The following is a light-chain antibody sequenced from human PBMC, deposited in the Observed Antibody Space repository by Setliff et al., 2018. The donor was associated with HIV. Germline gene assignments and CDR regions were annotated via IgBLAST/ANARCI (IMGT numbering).Light chain of an antibody. CDR1: NIGSKS. J-gene: IGLJ1*01. CDR3: QVWDSSSDHPGV. V-gene: IGLV3-21*03. CDR2: DDR. Sequence: SYELTQPPSVSVAPGKTARITCGGNNIGSKSVHWYQQKPGRAPVLVVHDDRDRPSGIPERFSGSNSGNTATLTISRVEAGDEADYYCQVWDSSSDHPGVFGTGTKVTVL.